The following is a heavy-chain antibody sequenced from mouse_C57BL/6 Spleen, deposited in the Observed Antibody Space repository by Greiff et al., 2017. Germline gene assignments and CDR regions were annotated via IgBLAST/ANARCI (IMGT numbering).Heavy chain of an antibody. CDR3: GSRNEYDRGYYFDY. CDR1: GYTFTDYN. V-gene: IGHV1-22*01. J-gene: IGHJ2*01. D-gene: IGHD2-4*01. CDR2: INPNNGGT. Sequence: VQLQQSGPELVKPGASVKMSCKASGYTFTDYNMHWVKQSHGKSLEWIGYINPNNGGTSYNQKFKGKATLTVNKSSSTAYMERRSLTSEDSAVYYCGSRNEYDRGYYFDYWGQGTTLTVSS.